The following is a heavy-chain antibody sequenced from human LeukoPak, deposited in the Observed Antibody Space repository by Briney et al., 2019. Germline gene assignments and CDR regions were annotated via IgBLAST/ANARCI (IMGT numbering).Heavy chain of an antibody. Sequence: PGGSLRLSCAASGFTFSSYAMSWVRQAPGKGLEWVSAISGSGGSTYYADSVKGRFTISRDNSKNTLYLQMNSLRAEDTAVYYCAKDEWYYDFWSGLEWGQGTLVTVSS. V-gene: IGHV3-23*01. J-gene: IGHJ4*02. CDR1: GFTFSSYA. CDR3: AKDEWYYDFWSGLE. D-gene: IGHD3-3*01. CDR2: ISGSGGST.